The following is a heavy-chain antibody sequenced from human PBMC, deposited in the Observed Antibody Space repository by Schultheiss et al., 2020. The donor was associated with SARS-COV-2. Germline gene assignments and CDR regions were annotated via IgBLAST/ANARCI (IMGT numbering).Heavy chain of an antibody. CDR1: GFSFSSYW. V-gene: IGHV3-30*03. J-gene: IGHJ4*02. D-gene: IGHD3-22*01. CDR2: ISYDGSDR. Sequence: GGSLRLSCAASGFSFSSYWMHWVRQAPGKGLEWVAVISYDGSDRYYADSVKGRFTISRDNSKNTLYLQMNSLRDDDTAVYYCARDLTMIPGGYFEYWGQGTLVTVSS. CDR3: ARDLTMIPGGYFEY.